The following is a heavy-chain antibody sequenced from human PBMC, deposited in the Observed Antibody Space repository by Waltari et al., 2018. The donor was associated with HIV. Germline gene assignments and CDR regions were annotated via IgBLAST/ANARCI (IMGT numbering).Heavy chain of an antibody. Sequence: QVQLQQWGAGLLKPSETLSLTCAVYGGSFNGYSWSWIRQSPGKGLEWIGEINHGGSTIYNPSLKSRVTISVDTSKNQFSLKLSLVTAADTAVYYCARRWTTVTTDSLDLWGRGTLVTVSS. CDR3: ARRWTTVTTDSLDL. V-gene: IGHV4-34*01. J-gene: IGHJ2*01. CDR2: INHGGST. CDR1: GGSFNGYS. D-gene: IGHD4-17*01.